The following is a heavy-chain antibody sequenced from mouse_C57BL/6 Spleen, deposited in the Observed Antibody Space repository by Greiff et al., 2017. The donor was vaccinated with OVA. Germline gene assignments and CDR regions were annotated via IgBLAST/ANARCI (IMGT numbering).Heavy chain of an antibody. CDR2: IDPSDSYT. V-gene: IGHV1-50*01. D-gene: IGHD2-2*01. Sequence: QVQLQQPGAELVKPGASVKLSCKASGYTFTSYWMQWVKQRPGQGLEWIGEIDPSDSYTNSNQKFKGKATLTVDTSSSTAYMQLSSLTSEDTAVYYGERGQGYDEGDWLADWGKGTLVTVSA. J-gene: IGHJ3*01. CDR1: GYTFTSYW. CDR3: ERGQGYDEGDWLAD.